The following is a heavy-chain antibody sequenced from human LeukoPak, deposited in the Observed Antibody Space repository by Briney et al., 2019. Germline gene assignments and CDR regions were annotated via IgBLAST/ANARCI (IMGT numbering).Heavy chain of an antibody. Sequence: PSETLSLTCAVYGGSFRGYYWSWIRQPPGKGLEWMGEINHSGSTNYNPPLKSRVTIPVDTSKNQFSLKLSSVTAADTAVYYCARESTGYDILTGYYMNLNWFDPWGQGTLVTVSS. V-gene: IGHV4-34*01. CDR2: INHSGST. CDR3: ARESTGYDILTGYYMNLNWFDP. CDR1: GGSFRGYY. J-gene: IGHJ5*02. D-gene: IGHD3-9*01.